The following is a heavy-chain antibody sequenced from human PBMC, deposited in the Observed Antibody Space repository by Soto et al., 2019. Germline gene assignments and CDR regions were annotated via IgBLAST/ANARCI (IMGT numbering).Heavy chain of an antibody. J-gene: IGHJ4*02. V-gene: IGHV4-34*01. CDR2: MNHSRRT. CDR3: ARGVPDKYYFDS. CDR1: GGSFSGYY. Sequence: PSETLSLTCAVYGGSFSGYYWSWIRQFPQKGLEWIGEMNHSRRTNQNPSLKSRVSISVDTSKNQFSLRLGSVTAADTAIYYCARGVPDKYYFDSWGLGTLVTVSS.